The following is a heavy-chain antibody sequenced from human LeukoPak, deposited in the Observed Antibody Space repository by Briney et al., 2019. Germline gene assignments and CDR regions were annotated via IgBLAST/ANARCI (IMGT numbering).Heavy chain of an antibody. CDR3: ARMPYYYDSSGYSTTPYFDY. Sequence: ASVKVSYRASGGTFNNYAISWVRQAPGKGGEWMGGIIPIFGIANYTQKFQGRVTITADTSTTTAYMDLSSLRSEDTAVYYCARMPYYYDSSGYSTTPYFDYWGQGTLVTVSS. D-gene: IGHD3-22*01. J-gene: IGHJ4*02. V-gene: IGHV1-69*10. CDR2: IIPIFGIA. CDR1: GGTFNNYA.